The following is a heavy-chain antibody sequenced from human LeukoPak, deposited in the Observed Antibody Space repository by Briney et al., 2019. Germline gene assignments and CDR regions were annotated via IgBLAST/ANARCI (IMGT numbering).Heavy chain of an antibody. CDR1: GYTFTTYG. CDR3: AREKGFYSSSSGAFDI. D-gene: IGHD6-6*01. V-gene: IGHV1-18*01. J-gene: IGHJ3*02. CDR2: ISAYNGNT. Sequence: ASVKVSCKASGYTFTTYGISWVRQAPGQGVEWMGWISAYNGNTNYAQKLQGRVTMTTDTSTSTAYMELRSLRSDDTAVYYCAREKGFYSSSSGAFDIWGQGTMVTVSS.